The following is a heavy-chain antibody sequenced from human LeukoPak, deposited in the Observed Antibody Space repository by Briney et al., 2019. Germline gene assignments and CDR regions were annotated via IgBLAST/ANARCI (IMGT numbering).Heavy chain of an antibody. CDR1: GFTFDDYA. J-gene: IGHJ1*01. CDR3: AKVDYGAFSEYFQH. Sequence: GGSLRLSCAACGFTFDDYAMHWVRQAPGKGLEGVSGISWNSGSIGYADSVKGRFTISRDNAKNSLYLQMNSLRAEDTALYYCAKVDYGAFSEYFQHWGQGTLVTVSS. CDR2: ISWNSGSI. D-gene: IGHD4-17*01. V-gene: IGHV3-9*01.